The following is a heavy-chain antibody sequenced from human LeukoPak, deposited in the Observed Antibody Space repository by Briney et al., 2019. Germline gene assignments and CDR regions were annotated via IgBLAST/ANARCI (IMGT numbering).Heavy chain of an antibody. V-gene: IGHV3-7*05. CDR2: IKQDGSEK. J-gene: IGHJ4*02. CDR3: ARDKSVGATPFDY. Sequence: PGGSLRLSCAASGFTFSNYWMGWVRQAPGKGLERVANIKQDGSEKYYVDSVKGRSTISRDNAKKSLYLQMNSLRAEDTAVYYCARDKSVGATPFDYWGQGTLVTVSS. CDR1: GFTFSNYW. D-gene: IGHD1-26*01.